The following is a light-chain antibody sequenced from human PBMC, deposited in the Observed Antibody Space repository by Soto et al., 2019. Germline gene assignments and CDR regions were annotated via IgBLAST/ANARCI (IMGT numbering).Light chain of an antibody. J-gene: IGKJ4*01. CDR3: QQADSIPLT. CDR2: AAS. CDR1: QGISNY. Sequence: DIQITQSPSSLSASVGDRVTITYRASQGISNYLDWYQQKPGKVPKLLIFAASTLTRGVPSRFSGSGSGTAFTLTISSLQPEDSATYYCQQADSIPLTFGGGTKV. V-gene: IGKV1-27*01.